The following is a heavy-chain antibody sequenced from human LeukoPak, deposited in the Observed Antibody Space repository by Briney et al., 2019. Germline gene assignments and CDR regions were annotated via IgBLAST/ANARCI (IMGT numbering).Heavy chain of an antibody. J-gene: IGHJ6*04. CDR2: IYYSGST. V-gene: IGHV4-30-4*08. CDR3: ARYPRITIFRVVIEEMDV. CDR1: GGSISSGDYY. Sequence: SETLSLTCTVSGGSISSGDYYWSWIRQPPGKGLEWIGYIYYSGSTYYNPSLKSRVTISVDTSKNQFSLKLSSVTAADTAVYYCARYPRITIFRVVIEEMDVWGKGTTVTVSS. D-gene: IGHD3-3*01.